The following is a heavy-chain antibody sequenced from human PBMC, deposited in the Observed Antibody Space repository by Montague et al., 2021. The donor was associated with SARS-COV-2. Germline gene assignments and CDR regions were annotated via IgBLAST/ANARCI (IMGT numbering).Heavy chain of an antibody. Sequence: SETLSLTCTVSGGSISNNYWNWLRQPPSKGLEWLGYIYYSGDNANNNPPLDSRATTSVDTSRKHFSLKLTSVTTADTAVYYCAAYGVTNYLEYWGQGILVTVSS. CDR2: IYYSGDNA. D-gene: IGHD4-17*01. V-gene: IGHV4-59*01. CDR3: AAYGVTNYLEY. CDR1: GGSISNNY. J-gene: IGHJ4*02.